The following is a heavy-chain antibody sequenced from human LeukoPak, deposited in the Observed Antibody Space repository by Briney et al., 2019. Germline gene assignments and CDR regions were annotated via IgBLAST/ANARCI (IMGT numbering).Heavy chain of an antibody. D-gene: IGHD5-12*01. J-gene: IGHJ6*03. CDR2: ISWNSGSI. V-gene: IGHV3-9*01. CDR3: AKDSGYDHYYYYYMDV. Sequence: GGSLRLSCAASGFTFDGYAMHWVRQAPGKGLEWVSGISWNSGSIGYADSVKGRFTISRDNAKNSLYLQMNSLRAEDTALYYCAKDSGYDHYYYYYMDVWGKGTTVTVSS. CDR1: GFTFDGYA.